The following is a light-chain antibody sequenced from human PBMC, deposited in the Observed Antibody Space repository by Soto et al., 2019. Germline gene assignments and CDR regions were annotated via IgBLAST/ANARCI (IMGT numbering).Light chain of an antibody. J-gene: IGLJ1*01. CDR2: EVS. CDR3: SSYAGSDNFV. CDR1: SSDVGANNDY. V-gene: IGLV2-8*01. Sequence: QSVLTQPPSASGSPVQSVTISCTGTSSDVGANNDYVSWYQQHPGKVPKLMIYEVSKRPPGVPDRFSGSKSGNTASLTVSGLQADDEADYYCSSYAGSDNFVFGTGTKVTVL.